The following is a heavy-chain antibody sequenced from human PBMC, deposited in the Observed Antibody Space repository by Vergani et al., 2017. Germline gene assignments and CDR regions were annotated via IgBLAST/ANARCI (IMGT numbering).Heavy chain of an antibody. CDR3: ARDGARYCSGGSCYDYYYGMDV. CDR2: IYYSGST. CDR1: GGSISSGGYY. D-gene: IGHD2-15*01. J-gene: IGHJ6*02. Sequence: QVQLPESGPGLVKPSQTLSLTCTVSGGSISSGGYYWSWIRQHPGKGLEWIGYIYYSGSTYYNPSLKSRVTISVDTSKNQFSLKLSSVTAADTAVYYCARDGARYCSGGSCYDYYYGMDVWGQGTTVTVSS. V-gene: IGHV4-31*03.